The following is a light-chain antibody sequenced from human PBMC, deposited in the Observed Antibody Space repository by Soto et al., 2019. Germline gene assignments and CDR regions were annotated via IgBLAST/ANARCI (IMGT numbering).Light chain of an antibody. CDR3: QQYYQWPT. J-gene: IGKJ4*01. V-gene: IGKV3-15*01. CDR1: QSVSTN. CDR2: GAS. Sequence: IGMTQSPATLSVSPGERAPLSCRASQSVSTNLAWYQRRPGQAPRLLIYGASTRATGIPARFSGIGSGTEFTLTISSLQSEDFAVYYCQQYYQWPTFGGGTQVEIK.